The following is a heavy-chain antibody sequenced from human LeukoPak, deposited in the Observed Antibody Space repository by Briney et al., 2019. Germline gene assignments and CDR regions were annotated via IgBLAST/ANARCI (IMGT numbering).Heavy chain of an antibody. Sequence: AGGSLRLSCAASGFTFGSCWMNWVRQAPGKGLEWVSSISSSSYIYYADSVKGRFTISRDNAKNSLYLQMNSLRAEDTAVYYCARGRYSSGSDAFDIWGQGTMVTVSS. CDR2: ISSSSYI. D-gene: IGHD6-19*01. J-gene: IGHJ3*02. CDR3: ARGRYSSGSDAFDI. CDR1: GFTFGSCW. V-gene: IGHV3-21*01.